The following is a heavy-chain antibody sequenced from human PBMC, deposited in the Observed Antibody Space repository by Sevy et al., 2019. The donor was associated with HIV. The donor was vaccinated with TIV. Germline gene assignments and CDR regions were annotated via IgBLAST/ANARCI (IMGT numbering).Heavy chain of an antibody. CDR2: ISGSGTRT. D-gene: IGHD3-22*01. CDR1: GFSFDSYG. J-gene: IGHJ6*03. Sequence: GGSLRLSCAVSGFSFDSYGMTWVRQAPGKGLEWVSGISGSGTRTYYADSVKGRFGISRDNSKNRLYLQMNSLRSEDTAIYHCAKGGGGHYDPDEIGYYFYYYNMDVWGKGTTVTVSS. V-gene: IGHV3-23*01. CDR3: AKGGGGHYDPDEIGYYFYYYNMDV.